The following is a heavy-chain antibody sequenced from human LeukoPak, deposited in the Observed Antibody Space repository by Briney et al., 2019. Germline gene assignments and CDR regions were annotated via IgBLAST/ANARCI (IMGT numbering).Heavy chain of an antibody. V-gene: IGHV3-21*01. CDR1: GFTFSSYS. D-gene: IGHD4-17*01. Sequence: GGSLRLSCAASGFTFSSYSINWVRQATGKGREWVSSISSSRSYISYADSVMGRFTISRDNAKNSLYLQMNSLRAEDTAVYYCARDTDYGDSGLDYWGQGTLVTVSS. CDR3: ARDTDYGDSGLDY. CDR2: ISSSRSYI. J-gene: IGHJ4*02.